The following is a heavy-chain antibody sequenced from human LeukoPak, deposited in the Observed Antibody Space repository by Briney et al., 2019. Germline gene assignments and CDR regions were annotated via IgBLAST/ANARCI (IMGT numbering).Heavy chain of an antibody. J-gene: IGHJ4*02. CDR2: ISGSGDST. V-gene: IGHV3-23*01. Sequence: GGSLRLSCAASGFTFSSHAMTWVRQAPGKGLEWVSAISGSGDSTYYADSVKGRFTISRDNSKNTLYLQMNSLRAEDTAVYYCARDRAPDSSGWTYWGQGTLVTVSS. CDR3: ARDRAPDSSGWTY. CDR1: GFTFSSHA. D-gene: IGHD6-19*01.